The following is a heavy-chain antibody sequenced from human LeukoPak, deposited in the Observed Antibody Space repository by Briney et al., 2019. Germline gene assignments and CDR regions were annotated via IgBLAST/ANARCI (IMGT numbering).Heavy chain of an antibody. D-gene: IGHD3-10*01. CDR3: ARGAGGHDAFDI. J-gene: IGHJ3*02. Sequence: SETLSLTCTVSGDSISSYYWSWIRQPAGKGLEWIGRIYTGGRTNYSPSVKSRVTMSVDTSKNQFSLKLSSVTAADTAVYYCARGAGGHDAFDIWGQGTMVTVSS. CDR2: IYTGGRT. V-gene: IGHV4-4*07. CDR1: GDSISSYY.